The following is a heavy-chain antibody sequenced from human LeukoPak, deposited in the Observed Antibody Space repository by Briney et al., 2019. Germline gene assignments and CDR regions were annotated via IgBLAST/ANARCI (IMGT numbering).Heavy chain of an antibody. CDR3: ARRVGAKTIWFDP. V-gene: IGHV4-34*01. CDR2: IKHSGSI. D-gene: IGHD1-26*01. J-gene: IGHJ5*02. Sequence: SETLSLTCAVYGGSFSGYYWTWIRQPPGKGLEWIGEIKHSGSINYNPSLKSRVTISVDTSKNQFSLKLSSVTAADTAVYYCARRVGAKTIWFDPWGQGTLVTVSS. CDR1: GGSFSGYY.